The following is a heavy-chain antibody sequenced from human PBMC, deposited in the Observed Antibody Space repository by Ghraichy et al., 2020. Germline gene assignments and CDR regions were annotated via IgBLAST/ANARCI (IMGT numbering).Heavy chain of an antibody. D-gene: IGHD6-6*01. CDR2: IIPIFGTA. V-gene: IGHV1-69*13. CDR3: ARNSEYSSSSGPYYFDY. J-gene: IGHJ4*02. Sequence: SVKVSCKASGGTFSSYAISWVRQAPGQGLEWMGGIIPIFGTANYAQKFQGRVTITADESTSTAYMELSSLRSEDTAVYYCARNSEYSSSSGPYYFDYWGQGTLVTVSS. CDR1: GGTFSSYA.